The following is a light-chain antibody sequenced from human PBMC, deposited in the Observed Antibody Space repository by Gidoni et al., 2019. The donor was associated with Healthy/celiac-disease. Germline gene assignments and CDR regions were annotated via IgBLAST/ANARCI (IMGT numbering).Light chain of an antibody. V-gene: IGLV1-40*01. CDR2: GNS. CDR1: SSNIGAGYD. CDR3: QSDDSSLSGSGV. Sequence: QSVLTQPPSVSAAPGQRVTISCTGSSSNIGAGYDVHWYQQLPGTAPKLLIYGNSNRPSGVPDRFSGSKSGTSASLAITGLQAEDEADYYCQSDDSSLSGSGVFGGGTKLTVL. J-gene: IGLJ3*02.